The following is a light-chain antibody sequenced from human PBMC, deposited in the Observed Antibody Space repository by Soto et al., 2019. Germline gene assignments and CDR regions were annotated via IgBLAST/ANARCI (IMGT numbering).Light chain of an antibody. J-gene: IGKJ2*01. CDR1: QSVSSSY. CDR2: GSS. Sequence: EIVLTQSPGPLSLSPGERATLSCRASQSVSSSYLAWYQQKPGQAPRLLIYGSSSRATGITDRFSGSGSGTDFTLNISRLEPEDFAVYYCQKYGSSPPYTFGQGTKLEIK. V-gene: IGKV3-20*01. CDR3: QKYGSSPPYT.